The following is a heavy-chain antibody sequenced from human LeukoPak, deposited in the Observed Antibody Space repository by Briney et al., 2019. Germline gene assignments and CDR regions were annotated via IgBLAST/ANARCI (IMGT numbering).Heavy chain of an antibody. Sequence: SETLSLTCTVSGGSISSYYWSWIRQPPGKGLEWIGYVYASGSTKYNPSLESRVTISVDMSKNLFSLRLTSVTAADTAVYYCATTPPGYWGQGTLVTVSS. CDR3: ATTPPGY. J-gene: IGHJ4*02. D-gene: IGHD2-2*01. CDR1: GGSISSYY. CDR2: VYASGST. V-gene: IGHV4-59*01.